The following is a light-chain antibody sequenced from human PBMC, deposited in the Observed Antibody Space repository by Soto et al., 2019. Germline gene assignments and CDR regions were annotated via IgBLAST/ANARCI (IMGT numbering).Light chain of an antibody. CDR3: SSYAGDYNLYV. V-gene: IGLV2-8*01. Sequence: QSVLTQPPSASGSPGQSVTISCTGTSSDVGGYNYVSWYQHHPGKAPKLLIYEVSKRPSGVPDRFSGSKSANTASLTVSGLQAVDEADNFCSSYAGDYNLYVFGTGTKVTVL. CDR2: EVS. J-gene: IGLJ1*01. CDR1: SSDVGGYNY.